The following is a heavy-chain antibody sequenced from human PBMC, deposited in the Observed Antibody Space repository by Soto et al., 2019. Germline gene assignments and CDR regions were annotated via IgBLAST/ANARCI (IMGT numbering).Heavy chain of an antibody. J-gene: IGHJ6*02. CDR3: ARLDYEHYYYYGMDV. D-gene: IGHD4-17*01. CDR2: IYYSGST. V-gene: IGHV4-31*03. CDR1: GGSISSGGYY. Sequence: QVQLQESGPGLVKPSQTLSLTCTVSGGSISSGGYYWSWIRQHPGKGLEWIGYIYYSGSTYYNPSLKSRVTISVDTSKNQFSLKLSSVTAADTAVYYCARLDYEHYYYYGMDVWGQGTTVTVSS.